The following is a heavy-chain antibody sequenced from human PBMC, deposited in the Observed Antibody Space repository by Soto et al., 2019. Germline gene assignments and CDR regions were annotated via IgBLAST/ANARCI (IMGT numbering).Heavy chain of an antibody. CDR1: GFTFSGYS. V-gene: IGHV3-48*02. CDR3: VREDILGVRSFDY. J-gene: IGHJ4*02. CDR2: ISSGSKTI. Sequence: GGSLRLYCAASGFTFSGYSVNWVRQAPGKGLEWISYISSGSKTIYYADSVKGRFIVSRDNAKNSQYLQMNSLRDEDTAVYYCVREDILGVRSFDYWGQGTLVTVSS. D-gene: IGHD3-9*01.